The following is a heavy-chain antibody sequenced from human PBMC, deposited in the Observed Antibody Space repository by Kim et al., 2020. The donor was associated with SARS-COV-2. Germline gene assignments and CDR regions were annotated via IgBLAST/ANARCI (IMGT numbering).Heavy chain of an antibody. J-gene: IGHJ2*01. Sequence: SVKGRFTISRENAKNSLYLQMNSLRAGDTAVYYCARVNLSSGWIHWYFDLWGRGTLVTVSS. D-gene: IGHD6-19*01. V-gene: IGHV3-13*01. CDR3: ARVNLSSGWIHWYFDL.